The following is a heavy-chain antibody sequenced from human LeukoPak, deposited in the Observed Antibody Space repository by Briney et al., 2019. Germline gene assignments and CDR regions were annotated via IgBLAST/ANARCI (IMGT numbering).Heavy chain of an antibody. J-gene: IGHJ4*02. D-gene: IGHD3-10*01. CDR2: ISSGSGYI. V-gene: IGHV3-21*01. Sequence: GSLRLSCAASGFTFSSYGMNWVRQAPGKGLEWVSSISSGSGYIYYADSVKGRFTISRDNAENSLSLQMNSLRAEDTAVYYCARDSSSRGPYYFDYWGQGTLVTVSS. CDR3: ARDSSSRGPYYFDY. CDR1: GFTFSSYG.